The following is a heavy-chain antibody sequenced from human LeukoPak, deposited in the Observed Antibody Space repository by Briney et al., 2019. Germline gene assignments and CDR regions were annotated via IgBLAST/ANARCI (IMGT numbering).Heavy chain of an antibody. J-gene: IGHJ4*02. D-gene: IGHD6-13*01. V-gene: IGHV3-21*01. CDR1: GFTFRTYS. Sequence: GGSLRLSCAASGFTFRTYSVNWVRQAPGKGLEWVSSISRSGTHIYYAYSVKGRFTVSRDNAMNSLYLLMNSLRAEDTAVYYCARALAAAGTGYYFDYWGQGTLVTVSS. CDR3: ARALAAAGTGYYFDY. CDR2: ISRSGTHI.